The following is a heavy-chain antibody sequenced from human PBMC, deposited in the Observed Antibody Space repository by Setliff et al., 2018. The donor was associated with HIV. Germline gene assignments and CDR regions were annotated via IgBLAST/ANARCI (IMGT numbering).Heavy chain of an antibody. D-gene: IGHD3-3*01. V-gene: IGHV1-18*01. J-gene: IGHJ6*03. CDR2: ISAYNGNT. Sequence: ASVKVSCKASGYTFTSYGISWVRQAPGQGLEWMGWISAYNGNTHYAQRLQGRVTMTTDTSTRTAYMELRSLRSDDTAVYYCARQFLDWSNDYYSRYYMNVWGKGTTVTVSS. CDR3: ARQFLDWSNDYYSRYYMNV. CDR1: GYTFTSYG.